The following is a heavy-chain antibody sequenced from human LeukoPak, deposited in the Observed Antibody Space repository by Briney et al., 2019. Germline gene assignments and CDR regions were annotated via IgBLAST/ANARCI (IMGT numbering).Heavy chain of an antibody. J-gene: IGHJ5*02. CDR1: GGTFSSYA. CDR2: IIPIFGTA. V-gene: IGHV1-69*13. D-gene: IGHD6-13*01. Sequence: SVKVSCKAAGGTFSSYAISWVRQAPGQGLEWMGGIIPIFGTANYAQKFQGRVTVTADESTSTAYMELSSLRSEDTAVYYCARDPGRDSSSFDPWGQGTLVTVSS. CDR3: ARDPGRDSSSFDP.